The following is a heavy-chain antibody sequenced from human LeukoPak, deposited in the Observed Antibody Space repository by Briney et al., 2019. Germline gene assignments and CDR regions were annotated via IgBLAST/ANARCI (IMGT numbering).Heavy chain of an antibody. D-gene: IGHD3-10*01. CDR3: ARGLDP. Sequence: GGSLRLSCAASGFTFNSYGMHWVRQAPGKGLEWVAFIRYDGSDKYYADTVKGRFTISRDNAKNTLYLQMNSLRAEDTAVYYCARGLDPWGQGTLVTVSS. V-gene: IGHV3-30*02. J-gene: IGHJ5*02. CDR2: IRYDGSDK. CDR1: GFTFNSYG.